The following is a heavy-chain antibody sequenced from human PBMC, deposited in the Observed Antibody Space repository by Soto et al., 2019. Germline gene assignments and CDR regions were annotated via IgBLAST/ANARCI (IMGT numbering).Heavy chain of an antibody. J-gene: IGHJ4*02. Sequence: VASVKVSCKASGYSFTGYAMHWVRRAPGPGREWMGWINGNNGNTKYSRQFYGRVTFTRDTSANTGYMELRSLKPEDTAVYFCARDNQFLDKLLTAYFDFWVQGTQVTVSS. CDR2: INGNNGNT. D-gene: IGHD1-1*01. CDR3: ARDNQFLDKLLTAYFDF. CDR1: GYSFTGYA. V-gene: IGHV1-3*01.